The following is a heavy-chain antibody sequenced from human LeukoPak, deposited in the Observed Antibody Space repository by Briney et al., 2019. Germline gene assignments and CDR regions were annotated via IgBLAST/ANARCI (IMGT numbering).Heavy chain of an antibody. D-gene: IGHD4-23*01. CDR2: VSHSGSS. CDR1: GGPFRGFL. V-gene: IGHV4-34*01. J-gene: IGHJ5*02. CDR3: ARGIFYGGRNQYIWLDL. Sequence: PSETLSLTCAVYGGPFRGFLWSWIRQAPGKGLEWIGEVSHSGSSNYNPSLKSRINISLDTSKSQFSLRLTSVTAADTAVYYCARGIFYGGRNQYIWLDLWGQGTLVTVSS.